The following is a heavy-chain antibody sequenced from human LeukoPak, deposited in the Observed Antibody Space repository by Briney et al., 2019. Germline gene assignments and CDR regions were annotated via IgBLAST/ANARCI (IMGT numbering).Heavy chain of an antibody. CDR2: ISHDGSNK. J-gene: IGHJ4*02. CDR3: EAATKLGLDY. Sequence: GGSLRLSCAASGFTFSSYAMHWVRQAPGKGLEWVAVISHDGSNKYYADSVKGRFTISRDNSKNTLYLQMNSLRAEDTAVYYCEAATKLGLDYWGQGTLVTVSS. D-gene: IGHD5-12*01. CDR1: GFTFSSYA. V-gene: IGHV3-30*01.